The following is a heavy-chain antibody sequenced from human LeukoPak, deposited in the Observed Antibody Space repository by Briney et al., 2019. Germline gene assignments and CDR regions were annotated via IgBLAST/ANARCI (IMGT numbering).Heavy chain of an antibody. CDR1: GDSVSSNSAA. CDR2: TYYRSKCYN. J-gene: IGHJ4*02. CDR3: AKGRWALFDC. D-gene: IGHD3-10*01. V-gene: IGHV6-1*01. Sequence: PSQTLSLTCDISGDSVSSNSAAWNWIRQSPSRGVEWLGRTYYRSKCYNDYAVSLKSRMTINADTSKNQFSLQLNSVTPEDTAVYYCAKGRWALFDCWGQGTLVIVSS.